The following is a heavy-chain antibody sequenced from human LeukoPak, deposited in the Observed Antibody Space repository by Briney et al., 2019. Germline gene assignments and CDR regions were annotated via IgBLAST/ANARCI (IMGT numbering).Heavy chain of an antibody. V-gene: IGHV4-59*01. CDR3: ARGGNALDY. CDR2: FYYTGST. CDR1: GGSITTYY. D-gene: IGHD4-23*01. Sequence: SETLSLTCTVSGGSITTYYWSWIRQPPGKGLDWIGSFYYTGSTNYNPSLRSRVTISLDTSKNQISLRLSSVTAADTAVYYCARGGNALDYWGQGTLVTVSS. J-gene: IGHJ4*02.